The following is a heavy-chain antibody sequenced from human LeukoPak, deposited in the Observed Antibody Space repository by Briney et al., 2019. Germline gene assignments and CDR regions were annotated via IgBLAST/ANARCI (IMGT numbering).Heavy chain of an antibody. Sequence: GASVKVSCKASGYTFTSYAMNWVRQAPGQGLEWMGWINTNTGNPTYAQGFTGRFVFSLDTSVSTAYLQISSLKAEDTAVYYCARVSPERWLQYFDLYYFDYWGQGTLVTVSS. CDR2: INTNTGNP. V-gene: IGHV7-4-1*02. CDR1: GYTFTSYA. CDR3: ARVSPERWLQYFDLYYFDY. D-gene: IGHD5-24*01. J-gene: IGHJ4*02.